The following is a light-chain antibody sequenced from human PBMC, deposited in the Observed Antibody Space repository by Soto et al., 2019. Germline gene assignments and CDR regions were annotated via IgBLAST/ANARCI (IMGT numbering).Light chain of an antibody. CDR3: QQYGSSPPYT. Sequence: EMVLTQSPGTLSLSPGERATLSCRASQSVSSSYLAWYQQKPGQAPRLLIYGTSSRATGIPDRFSGSGSGTDFTLTISSLEPEDFAVYFCQQYGSSPPYTFGQGTQLEIK. CDR2: GTS. J-gene: IGKJ2*01. CDR1: QSVSSSY. V-gene: IGKV3-20*01.